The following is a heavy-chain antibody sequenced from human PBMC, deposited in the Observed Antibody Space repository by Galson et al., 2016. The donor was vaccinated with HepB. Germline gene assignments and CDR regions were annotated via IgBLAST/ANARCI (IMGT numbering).Heavy chain of an antibody. J-gene: IGHJ4*02. V-gene: IGHV3-33*01. Sequence: SLRLSCAASGFRFSNYGMHWVRQAPGKRLEWLGSIWYDGTDQKYAVSVKGRFSISRNNSKNTLYLQMNSLRVEDTAVYYCARDGVYGSSTLDYWGQGTLVTVSS. D-gene: IGHD3-10*01. CDR1: GFRFSNYG. CDR2: IWYDGTDQ. CDR3: ARDGVYGSSTLDY.